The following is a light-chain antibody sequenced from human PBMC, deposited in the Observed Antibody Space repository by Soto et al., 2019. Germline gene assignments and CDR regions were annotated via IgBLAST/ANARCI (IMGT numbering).Light chain of an antibody. CDR1: QSVSSSY. CDR3: QQYGSSLLT. Sequence: EIVLTQSPGTLSLSPGERARLSCRASQSVSSSYLAWYQQKPGQAPRLLIYGASSRATGIPDRFSGSGSGTDFTLTISRLEPEDFAVYYCQQYGSSLLTFGGGTKVDIK. V-gene: IGKV3-20*01. J-gene: IGKJ4*01. CDR2: GAS.